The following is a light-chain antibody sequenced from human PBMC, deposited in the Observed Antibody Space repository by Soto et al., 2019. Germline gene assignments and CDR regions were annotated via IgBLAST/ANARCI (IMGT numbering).Light chain of an antibody. Sequence: EIVLTQSPATLSLSPGEIATLSCRASQSVSSYLAWYQHKPGQAPRLLIYDASNRATGIPARFSGSGSGTDFTLTISSLEPEDFAVYYCQQRSNWPLTFGGGTKVDIK. CDR1: QSVSSY. V-gene: IGKV3-11*01. CDR3: QQRSNWPLT. CDR2: DAS. J-gene: IGKJ4*01.